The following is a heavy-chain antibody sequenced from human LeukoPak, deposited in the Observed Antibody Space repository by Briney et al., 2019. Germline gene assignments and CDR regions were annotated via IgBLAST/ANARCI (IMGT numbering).Heavy chain of an antibody. D-gene: IGHD6-19*01. CDR3: AKADSSGWYESNWFDP. CDR2: ISGSGDSDST. Sequence: QTGGSLRLSCAASGFTFSSYAMSWVRQAPGKGLEWVSGISGSGDSDSTYYADSVKGRFTISRDNSRNTLYLQMSSLRAEDTAVYYCAKADSSGWYESNWFDPWGQGTLLTVSS. CDR1: GFTFSSYA. J-gene: IGHJ5*02. V-gene: IGHV3-23*01.